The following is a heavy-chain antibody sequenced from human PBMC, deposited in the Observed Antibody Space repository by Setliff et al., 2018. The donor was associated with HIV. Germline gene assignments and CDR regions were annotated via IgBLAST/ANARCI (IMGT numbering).Heavy chain of an antibody. CDR2: IYTSGRT. CDR1: GGSISSGSYF. Sequence: SETLSLTCTVSGGSISSGSYFWSWIRQPAGKGLEWIGHIYTSGRTNYNPSLKSRVTTSVDTSKNHFSLRLSSVTAADTAVYYCARRERYYDILTGRVSDGFDIWGQGTMVTVSS. J-gene: IGHJ3*02. D-gene: IGHD3-9*01. V-gene: IGHV4-61*09. CDR3: ARRERYYDILTGRVSDGFDI.